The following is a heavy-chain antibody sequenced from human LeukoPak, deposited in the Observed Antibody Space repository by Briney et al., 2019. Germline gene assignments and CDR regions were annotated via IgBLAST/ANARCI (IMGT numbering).Heavy chain of an antibody. Sequence: SETLSLTCTVSGGSISSYYWSWIRQSPGKGLEWIGYIYYSGSTNYNPSLKSRVTISVDTSKNQFSLKLSSVTAADTAVYYCAREGYSSGWYTDYWDQGTLVTVSS. J-gene: IGHJ4*02. CDR3: AREGYSSGWYTDY. D-gene: IGHD6-19*01. CDR2: IYYSGST. CDR1: GGSISSYY. V-gene: IGHV4-59*01.